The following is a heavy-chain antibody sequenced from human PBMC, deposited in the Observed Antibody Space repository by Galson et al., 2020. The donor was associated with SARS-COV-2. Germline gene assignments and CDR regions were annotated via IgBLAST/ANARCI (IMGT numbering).Heavy chain of an antibody. Sequence: GGSLRLSCAASGFPFRSYWLHWVRQAPGKGLVWVSRINTDGSSTTYSAPVKGRFTISRDNAKNTLYLQMNSLRAEDTAVYYCARGFYGSGSPTYYYYVDVWGKGTTVTVSS. CDR3: ARGFYGSGSPTYYYYVDV. V-gene: IGHV3-74*01. CDR1: GFPFRSYW. J-gene: IGHJ6*03. D-gene: IGHD3-10*01. CDR2: INTDGSST.